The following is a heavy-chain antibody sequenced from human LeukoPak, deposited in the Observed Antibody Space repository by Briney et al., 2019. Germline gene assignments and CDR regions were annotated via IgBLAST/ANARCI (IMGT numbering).Heavy chain of an antibody. CDR3: ARMGYSGDWYRNIDY. V-gene: IGHV1-46*01. D-gene: IGHD1-26*01. CDR1: GYTFINYY. J-gene: IGHJ4*02. CDR2: ISPSGGST. Sequence: ASVKVSCKASGYTFINYYMHWVRQAPGQGLEWMGIISPSGGSTTYAQKFQGRVTMTRDTSTSTVYMELSSLRSEDTAVYYCARMGYSGDWYRNIDYWGQGTLVTVSS.